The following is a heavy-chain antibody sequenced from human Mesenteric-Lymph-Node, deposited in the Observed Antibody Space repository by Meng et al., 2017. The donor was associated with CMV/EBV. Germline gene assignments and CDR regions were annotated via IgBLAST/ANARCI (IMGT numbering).Heavy chain of an antibody. CDR1: GGSISSYY. D-gene: IGHD3-10*01. Sequence: SETLSLTCTVSGGSISSYYGSWVRQPPGKGLEWIGSIYYSGSTYYNPSLKSRVTISVDTSKNQFSLKLSSVTAADTAVYYCARESMVPVSRYYYYLIDVWGQGTTVTVSS. CDR2: IYYSGST. CDR3: ARESMVPVSRYYYYLIDV. V-gene: IGHV4-59*05. J-gene: IGHJ6*02.